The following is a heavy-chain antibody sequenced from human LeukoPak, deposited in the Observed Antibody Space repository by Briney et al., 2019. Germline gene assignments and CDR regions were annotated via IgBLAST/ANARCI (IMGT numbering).Heavy chain of an antibody. CDR2: IKQGGSEK. Sequence: QSGGSLRLSCAASGFSFSGHSMNWVRQAPGKGLEWVANIKQGGSEKFYVDSVKGRFTISRDNAKNSLYLQMDSLSAEDTALYYCASGARYLIENWGQGTLVTVSS. J-gene: IGHJ4*02. D-gene: IGHD3-16*01. CDR3: ASGARYLIEN. CDR1: GFSFSGHS. V-gene: IGHV3-7*03.